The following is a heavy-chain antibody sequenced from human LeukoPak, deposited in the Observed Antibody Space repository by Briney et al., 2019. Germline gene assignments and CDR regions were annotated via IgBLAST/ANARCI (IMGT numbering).Heavy chain of an antibody. CDR3: AREVYDSTGAFDI. D-gene: IGHD3-22*01. J-gene: IGHJ3*02. CDR2: VYISGTT. Sequence: SETLSLTCTVSGGSISGYYWSWIRQPPGKGLEWIGYVYISGTTNYNPSLKSRVTISVDTSKNQFSLKLSSVTAADTAVYYCAREVYDSTGAFDIWGQGTMVTVSS. V-gene: IGHV4-59*01. CDR1: GGSISGYY.